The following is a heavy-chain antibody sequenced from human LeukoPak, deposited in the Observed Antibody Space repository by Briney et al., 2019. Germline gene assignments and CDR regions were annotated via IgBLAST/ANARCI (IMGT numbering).Heavy chain of an antibody. CDR1: GFIFSNCW. J-gene: IGHJ4*02. D-gene: IGHD6-19*01. V-gene: IGHV3-48*04. Sequence: GGSLRLSCAASGFIFSNCWMSWVRQAPGKGLEWVSYISESGTTIYYADSVKGRFTIARDNAKNSLYLQMNSLRAEDTAVYYCARDGGWGLYFDYWGQGTLVTVSS. CDR3: ARDGGWGLYFDY. CDR2: ISESGTTI.